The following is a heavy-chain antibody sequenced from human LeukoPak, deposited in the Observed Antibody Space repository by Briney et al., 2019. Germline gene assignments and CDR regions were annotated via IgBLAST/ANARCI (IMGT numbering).Heavy chain of an antibody. D-gene: IGHD4-17*01. J-gene: IGHJ4*02. Sequence: GASLRLSCAASGFTFNNYAMDWVRQAPGKGLEWVSVITSSGSTYYADSVKGRFTISRDNSKNTLYLQMNSLRAEDTAIYYCAKDLYGDYDFDCWGRGTLVTVSS. CDR2: ITSSGST. CDR1: GFTFNNYA. CDR3: AKDLYGDYDFDC. V-gene: IGHV3-23*01.